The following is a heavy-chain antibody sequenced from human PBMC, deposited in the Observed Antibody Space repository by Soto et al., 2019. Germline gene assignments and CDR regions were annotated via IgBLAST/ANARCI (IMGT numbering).Heavy chain of an antibody. J-gene: IGHJ6*02. Sequence: EVQLVESGGGLVQPGGSLRLSCAASGFTFSSYWMSWVRQAPGKGLEWVANIKQDGSEKYYVDSVKGRFTISRDNAKNSLYLQMSSLRAEDTAVYYCARDRQEVAVAGTPYGMDVWGQGTTVTVSS. V-gene: IGHV3-7*04. CDR2: IKQDGSEK. CDR3: ARDRQEVAVAGTPYGMDV. CDR1: GFTFSSYW. D-gene: IGHD6-19*01.